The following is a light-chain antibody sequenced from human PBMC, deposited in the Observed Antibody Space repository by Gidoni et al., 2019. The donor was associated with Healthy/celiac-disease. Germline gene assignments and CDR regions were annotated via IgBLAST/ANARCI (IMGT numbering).Light chain of an antibody. Sequence: DIQMTQSPSTLSASVGDRVTITCRASQSISSWLAWYQQKPGKAPKLLIYKASSLESGVPSRFSVSGSGTEFTLTISSLQPDYFATYYCQQYNSYSGYTFGQGTKLEIK. J-gene: IGKJ2*01. CDR1: QSISSW. CDR3: QQYNSYSGYT. CDR2: KAS. V-gene: IGKV1-5*03.